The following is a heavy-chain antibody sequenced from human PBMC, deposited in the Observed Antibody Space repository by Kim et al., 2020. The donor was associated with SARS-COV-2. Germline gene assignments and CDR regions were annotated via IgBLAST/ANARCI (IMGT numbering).Heavy chain of an antibody. J-gene: IGHJ4*02. V-gene: IGHV4-34*01. CDR3: AGGGWYYFDY. CDR1: GGSFSGYY. CDR2: INHSGST. Sequence: SETLSLTCAVYGGSFSGYYWSWFRQPPGKGLEWIGEINHSGSTNYNPSLKSRVTISVDTSENQFSLKLSSVTAADTAVYYCAGGGWYYFDYLGQGTLVTVSS. D-gene: IGHD6-19*01.